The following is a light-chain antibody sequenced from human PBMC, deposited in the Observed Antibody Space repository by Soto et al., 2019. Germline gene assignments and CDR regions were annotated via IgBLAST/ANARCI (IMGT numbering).Light chain of an antibody. CDR1: SSDVGGYNY. CDR2: EVS. Sequence: QSVLAQPASVSGSPGQSITISCTGTSSDVGGYNYVSWYQQHPGKAPKLMIYEVSNRPSGVSNRFSGSKSGNTASPTISGLQAQAEADYYCSSYTSSSTKVFGTGTKVTLL. V-gene: IGLV2-14*01. CDR3: SSYTSSSTKV. J-gene: IGLJ1*01.